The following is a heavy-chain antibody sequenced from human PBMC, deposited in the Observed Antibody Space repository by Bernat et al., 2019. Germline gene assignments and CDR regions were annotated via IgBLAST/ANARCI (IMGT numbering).Heavy chain of an antibody. CDR3: AKDRRVVTGVGRQNFEH. J-gene: IGHJ4*02. D-gene: IGHD2-21*02. CDR2: ISGSGDST. Sequence: EVQLLESGRGLVQPGGSLRLSCAASGFTFSNYAMSWVRQAPGKGLEWVSTISGSGDSTYYADSVKGRFTISRDNSKNTLFLQMNSLRAEDTALYYCAKDRRVVTGVGRQNFEHWGQGSLVTVSS. V-gene: IGHV3-23*01. CDR1: GFTFSNYA.